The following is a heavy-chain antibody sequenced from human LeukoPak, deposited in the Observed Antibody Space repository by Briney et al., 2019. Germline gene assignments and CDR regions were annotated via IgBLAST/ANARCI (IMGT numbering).Heavy chain of an antibody. D-gene: IGHD3-22*01. CDR3: ARAARQGFTMIVVPFFYFDL. CDR1: CGSISSGASY. CDR2: INHNGST. V-gene: IGHV4-31*03. J-gene: IGHJ2*01. Sequence: TLSLTCTASCGSISSGASYWGWIRRHPKRGLEGCGYINHNGSTYYNPSLGSRVTMSVDTSKNQFSLKLSSVTAADSAVYYCARAARQGFTMIVVPFFYFDLWGRGTLVTVSS.